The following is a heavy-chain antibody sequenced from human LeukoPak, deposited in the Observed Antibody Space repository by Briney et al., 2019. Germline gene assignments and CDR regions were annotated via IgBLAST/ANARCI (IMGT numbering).Heavy chain of an antibody. Sequence: ASVKVSCKASGYTFTGYYMHWVRQAPGQGLEWMGWINPNSGGTNYAQKFQGRVTMTRDTSISTAYMELSRLRSDDTAMYYCARVYSSGWYYFDYWGQGTLVTVSS. J-gene: IGHJ4*02. V-gene: IGHV1-2*02. CDR2: INPNSGGT. CDR3: ARVYSSGWYYFDY. CDR1: GYTFTGYY. D-gene: IGHD6-19*01.